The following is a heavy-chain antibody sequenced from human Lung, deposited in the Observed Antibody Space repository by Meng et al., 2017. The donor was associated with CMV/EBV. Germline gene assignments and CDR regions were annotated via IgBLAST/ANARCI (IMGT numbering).Heavy chain of an antibody. CDR2: TSYDGTDK. V-gene: IGHV3-30-3*01. Sequence: SCAASGFTFSNYAMHWVRQAPGRGLEWVAVTSYDGTDKYYADSVKGRFTISRDNSKNTLILEMNRLKIEDTAVFYCARQDGLKMGGPFFAYWGQGALVTVSS. CDR1: GFTFSNYA. D-gene: IGHD3-16*01. CDR3: ARQDGLKMGGPFFAY. J-gene: IGHJ4*02.